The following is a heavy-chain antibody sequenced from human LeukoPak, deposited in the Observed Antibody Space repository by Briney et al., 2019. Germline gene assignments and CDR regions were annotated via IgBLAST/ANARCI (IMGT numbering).Heavy chain of an antibody. CDR2: IYHSGST. CDR1: GYSISSGYY. Sequence: SETLSLTCTVSGYSISSGYYWGWIRPPPGKGLEWIGSIYHSGSTYYNPSLKSRVTISVDTSKNQFSLKLSSVTAADTAVYYCARLSEQLPRKDYYYYYMDVWGKGTTVTISS. J-gene: IGHJ6*03. V-gene: IGHV4-38-2*02. CDR3: ARLSEQLPRKDYYYYYMDV. D-gene: IGHD6-13*01.